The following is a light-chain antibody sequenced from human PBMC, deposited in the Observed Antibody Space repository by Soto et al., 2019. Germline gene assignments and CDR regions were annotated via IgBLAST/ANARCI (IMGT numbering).Light chain of an antibody. V-gene: IGKV1-5*03. CDR2: KAS. Sequence: DIQITQSPSTLSASVGDRVTITCRASQSISSWLAWYQQKPGKAPKLLIYKASSLESGVPSRFSGSGSGTEFTLTIGSLQSDDFATYYCQQYDTYPVTLGGGTKVDIK. CDR1: QSISSW. CDR3: QQYDTYPVT. J-gene: IGKJ4*01.